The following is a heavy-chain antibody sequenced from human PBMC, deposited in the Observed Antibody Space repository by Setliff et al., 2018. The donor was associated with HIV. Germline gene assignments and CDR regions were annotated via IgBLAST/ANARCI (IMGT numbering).Heavy chain of an antibody. CDR2: IWYDGSNK. J-gene: IGHJ6*02. Sequence: GGSLRLSCAASGFTFSSYGMHWVRQAPGKGLEWVAVIWYDGSNKYYADSVMGRFTISRDNSKNTLYLQMNSLRAEDTAVYYCARSVIGYYYYGMDVWGQGTLVTVSS. CDR3: ARSVIGYYYYGMDV. V-gene: IGHV3-33*01. D-gene: IGHD3-10*01. CDR1: GFTFSSYG.